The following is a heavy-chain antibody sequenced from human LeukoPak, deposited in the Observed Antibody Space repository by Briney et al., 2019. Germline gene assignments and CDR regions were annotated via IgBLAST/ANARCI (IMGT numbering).Heavy chain of an antibody. J-gene: IGHJ6*02. V-gene: IGHV4-59*01. CDR1: GGXISSYY. Sequence: SETLSLTCTVSGGXISSYYWSWIWQPPGKGLEWIGYIYYSGSTSYNSSLKSRVTISLDTPKNQFSLKLNSVTAADTAVYYCARSFDSRGYYYYGMDVWGQGTTVTVSS. CDR2: IYYSGST. CDR3: ARSFDSRGYYYYGMDV. D-gene: IGHD3-22*01.